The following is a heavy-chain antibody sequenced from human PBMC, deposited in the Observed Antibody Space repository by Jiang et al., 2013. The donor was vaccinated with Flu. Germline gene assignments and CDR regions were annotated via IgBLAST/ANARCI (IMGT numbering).Heavy chain of an antibody. CDR2: TYYRSKWYN. CDR3: ARGIVGSSGWLSPKNWFDP. V-gene: IGHV6-1*01. D-gene: IGHD6-19*01. CDR1: SAA. J-gene: IGHJ5*02. Sequence: SAAWNWIRQSPSRGLEWLGRTYYRSKWYNDYAVSVKSRITINPDTSKNQFSLQLNSVTPEDTAVYYCARGIVGSSGWLSPKNWFDPWGQGTLVTVSS.